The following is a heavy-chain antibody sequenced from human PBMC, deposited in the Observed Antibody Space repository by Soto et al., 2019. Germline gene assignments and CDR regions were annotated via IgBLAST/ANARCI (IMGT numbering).Heavy chain of an antibody. V-gene: IGHV3-30-3*01. Sequence: QVQLVESGGGVVQPGRSLRLSCAASGFTFSSYAMHWVRQAPGNGLEWVAVISYDVSNKYYADSVKGRFTISRDNSKNTLYLQMNILRSEDTAVYHCARSAVDTAMVSAIDYWGQGTLVTVSS. J-gene: IGHJ4*02. CDR3: ARSAVDTAMVSAIDY. D-gene: IGHD5-18*01. CDR1: GFTFSSYA. CDR2: ISYDVSNK.